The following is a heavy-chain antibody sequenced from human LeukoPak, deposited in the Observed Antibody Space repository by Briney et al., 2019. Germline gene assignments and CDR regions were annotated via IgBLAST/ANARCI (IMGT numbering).Heavy chain of an antibody. D-gene: IGHD3-10*01. CDR3: ARDRIGYYGSGSPMDV. Sequence: GGSLRLSCAASGFTFRSYWMHWVRQAPGKGLVWVSRINSDGSSTSYADSVKGRFTISRDNAKNSLYLQMNSLRAEDTAVYYCARDRIGYYGSGSPMDVWGKGTTVTVSS. J-gene: IGHJ6*03. CDR1: GFTFRSYW. CDR2: INSDGSST. V-gene: IGHV3-74*01.